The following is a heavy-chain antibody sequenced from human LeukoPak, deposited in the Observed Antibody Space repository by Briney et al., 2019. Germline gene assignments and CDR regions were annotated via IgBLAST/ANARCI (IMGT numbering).Heavy chain of an antibody. CDR2: INPNSGGT. Sequence: GASVKVSCKASGYTFTGYYMHWVRQAPGQGLEWMGWINPNSGGTNYAQKFQGRVTMTRDTSISTAYMELSSLRSGDTAVYYCRVKAGDFWSGYYGRRAFDIWGQGTMVTVSS. D-gene: IGHD3-3*01. CDR3: RVKAGDFWSGYYGRRAFDI. V-gene: IGHV1-2*02. J-gene: IGHJ3*02. CDR1: GYTFTGYY.